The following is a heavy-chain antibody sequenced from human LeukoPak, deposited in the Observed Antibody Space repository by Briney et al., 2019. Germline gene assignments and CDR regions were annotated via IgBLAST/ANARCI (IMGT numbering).Heavy chain of an antibody. Sequence: GGSLRLSCAASGFTFSSYSMNGVRQAPGEGLEWVSSISSSSSYIYYADSVKGRLTISRDNAKNSLYLQMNSLRAEDTAVYYCARQQSGTDYWGQGTLVTVSS. CDR1: GFTFSSYS. D-gene: IGHD6-13*01. CDR3: ARQQSGTDY. J-gene: IGHJ4*02. CDR2: ISSSSSYI. V-gene: IGHV3-21*01.